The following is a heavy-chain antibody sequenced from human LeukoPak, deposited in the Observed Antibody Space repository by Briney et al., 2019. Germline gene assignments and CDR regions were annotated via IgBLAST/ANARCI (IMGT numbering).Heavy chain of an antibody. CDR1: GFTVSSNY. CDR3: ARRGDGGRSFDY. Sequence: GGSLRLSCAASGFTVSSNYMSWVRQAPGKGLEWVSLIYSSGSTYYADSVKGRFTISRDNSKNTLYLQVNSLRAEDTAVYYCARRGDGGRSFDYWGQGTLVTVSS. V-gene: IGHV3-53*01. D-gene: IGHD4-23*01. J-gene: IGHJ4*02. CDR2: IYSSGST.